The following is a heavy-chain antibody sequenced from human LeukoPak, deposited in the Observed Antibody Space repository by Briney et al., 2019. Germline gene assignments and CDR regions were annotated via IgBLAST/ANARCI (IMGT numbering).Heavy chain of an antibody. CDR2: INPSGGST. V-gene: IGHV1-46*01. CDR3: ASRGGNWGPGNAFDI. J-gene: IGHJ3*02. D-gene: IGHD4-23*01. Sequence: ASVKVSCKASGYTFTSYYMHWVRQAPGQGLEWMGIINPSGGSTSYAQKFQGRVTMTRDTSTSTVHMELSSLRSEDTAVYYCASRGGNWGPGNAFDIWGQGTMVTVSS. CDR1: GYTFTSYY.